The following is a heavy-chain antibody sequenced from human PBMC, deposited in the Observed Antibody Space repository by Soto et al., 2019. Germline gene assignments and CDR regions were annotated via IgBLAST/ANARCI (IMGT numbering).Heavy chain of an antibody. D-gene: IGHD3-16*01. Sequence: GGSLRLSCAASGFNFSNYAMSWVRQAPGKGLEWASLISATGGGTYYADSVKGRFTISRDNSHNTLYLQVHSLTAEDTAVYYCAKDRRAGGNSAFYFDFWGQGAQVTVSS. CDR2: ISATGGGT. CDR1: GFNFSNYA. J-gene: IGHJ4*02. CDR3: AKDRRAGGNSAFYFDF. V-gene: IGHV3-23*01.